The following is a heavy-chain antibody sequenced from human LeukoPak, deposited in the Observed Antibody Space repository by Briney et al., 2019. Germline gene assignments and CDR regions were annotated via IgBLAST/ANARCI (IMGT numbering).Heavy chain of an antibody. Sequence: PSETLSLTCAVYGGSFIGFHWNWIRQPPGKGLEWIGDINHSGSTNYNPSLTSRVTISVDPSKNQFSLNLSPVTAADTAVYYCARDRQLGGKLYWSYYMDVWGKGTTVTVSS. D-gene: IGHD2-8*02. CDR3: ARDRQLGGKLYWSYYMDV. CDR1: GGSFIGFH. J-gene: IGHJ6*03. V-gene: IGHV4-34*01. CDR2: INHSGST.